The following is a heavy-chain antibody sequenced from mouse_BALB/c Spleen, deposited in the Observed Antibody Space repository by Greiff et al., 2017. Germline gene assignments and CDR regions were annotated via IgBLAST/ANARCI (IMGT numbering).Heavy chain of an antibody. CDR2: INPSNGGT. CDR3: AATVEAYWYFDV. V-gene: IGHV1S81*02. CDR1: GYTFTSYY. J-gene: IGHJ1*01. Sequence: QVQLQQSGAELVKPGASVKLSCKASGYTFTSYYMYWVKQRPGQGLEWIGEINPSNGGTNFNEKFKSKATLTVDKSSSTAYMQLSSLTSEDSAVYYCAATVEAYWYFDVWGAGTTVTVSS. D-gene: IGHD1-1*01.